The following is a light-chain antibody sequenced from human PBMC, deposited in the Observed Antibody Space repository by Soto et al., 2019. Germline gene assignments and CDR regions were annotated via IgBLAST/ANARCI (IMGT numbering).Light chain of an antibody. V-gene: IGLV2-11*01. CDR3: CSYAGSNTWV. CDR1: SSYVGGYNY. CDR2: DVS. Sequence: QSALTQPRSVSGSPGQSVALSCTVTSSYVGGYNYVSWYQQHPGKAPRLMIYDVSNRPSGVPDRFSGSNSGNTASLTISGLQAEDEADYYCCSYAGSNTWVFGGGTKLTVL. J-gene: IGLJ3*02.